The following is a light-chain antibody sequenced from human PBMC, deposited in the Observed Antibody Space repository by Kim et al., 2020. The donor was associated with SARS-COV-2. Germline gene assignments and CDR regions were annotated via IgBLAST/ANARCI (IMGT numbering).Light chain of an antibody. CDR3: QQYAGALRT. CDR2: EAS. J-gene: IGKJ1*01. Sequence: GDRVTITCRASQSINTWLAWYKQNPGRAPDLLIYEASFLVSGVSSRFSASGSGTDFTLTINDLQPDDFATFYCQQYAGALRTFGQGTKVEIK. V-gene: IGKV1-5*01. CDR1: QSINTW.